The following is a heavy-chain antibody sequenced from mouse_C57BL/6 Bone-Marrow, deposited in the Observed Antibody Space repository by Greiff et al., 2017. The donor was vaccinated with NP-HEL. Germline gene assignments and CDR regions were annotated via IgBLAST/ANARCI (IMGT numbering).Heavy chain of an antibody. D-gene: IGHD1-1*01. V-gene: IGHV1-18*01. CDR2: INPNNGGT. CDR1: GYTFTDYN. Sequence: EVQLQQSGPELVKPGASVKIPCKASGYTFTDYNMDWVKQSHGKSLEWIGDINPNNGGTIYNQKFKGKATLTVDKSSSTAYMELRSRKSEDTAVYDGARRDYYGSSYGFAYWGQGTLVTVSA. CDR3: ARRDYYGSSYGFAY. J-gene: IGHJ3*01.